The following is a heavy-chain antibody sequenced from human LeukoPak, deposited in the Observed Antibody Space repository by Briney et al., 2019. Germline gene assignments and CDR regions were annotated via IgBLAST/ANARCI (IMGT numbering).Heavy chain of an antibody. CDR1: GGSTDGYH. V-gene: IGHV4-4*07. Sequence: SETLSLTCTVSGGSTDGYHWNWIRQPAGKGLEWIGRIYISGSTNYSPSLESRVIMSIDTSKNQLSLNLSSATAADTAVYFCARGGIAVAVDYWGQGTLVTVSS. CDR2: IYISGST. CDR3: ARGGIAVAVDY. D-gene: IGHD6-19*01. J-gene: IGHJ4*02.